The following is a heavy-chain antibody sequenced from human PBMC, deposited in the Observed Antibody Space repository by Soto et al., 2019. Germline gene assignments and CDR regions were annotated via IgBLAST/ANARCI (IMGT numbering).Heavy chain of an antibody. CDR1: GFTFSTYW. Sequence: EVQLVESGGGLVQPGGSLRLSCAASGFTFSTYWMHWVRRPPGKGLVWVSRINNDGSNTGYADSVKGRFTTSRDNAQSTLYLQMNSLRAEDTAVYYCARDPLIGTTDYGLDVWGQGTTVSVSS. V-gene: IGHV3-74*01. D-gene: IGHD1-7*01. CDR3: ARDPLIGTTDYGLDV. J-gene: IGHJ6*02. CDR2: INNDGSNT.